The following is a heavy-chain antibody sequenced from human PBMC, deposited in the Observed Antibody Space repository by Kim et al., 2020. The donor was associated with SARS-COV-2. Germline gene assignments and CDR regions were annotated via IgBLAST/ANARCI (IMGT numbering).Heavy chain of an antibody. CDR1: GFTFSSYA. Sequence: GGSLRLSCAASGFTFSSYAMHWVRQAPGKGLEWVAVISYDGSNKYYADSVKGRFTISRDNSKNTLYLQMNSLRAEDTAVYYCARDPSYYGSGSYYNPCYFDYWGQGTLVTVSS. CDR3: ARDPSYYGSGSYYNPCYFDY. J-gene: IGHJ4*02. V-gene: IGHV3-30*04. CDR2: ISYDGSNK. D-gene: IGHD3-10*01.